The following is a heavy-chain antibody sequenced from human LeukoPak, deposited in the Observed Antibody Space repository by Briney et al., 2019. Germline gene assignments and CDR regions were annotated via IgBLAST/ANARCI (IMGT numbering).Heavy chain of an antibody. J-gene: IGHJ5*02. Sequence: KPSETLSLTCTVSGGSISSYYWSWIRQPPGKGLEWIGYIYYSGSTNYNPSLKSRVTISVDTSKNQFSLKLSSVTAADTAVYYCARERNAPWFDPCGQGTLVTVSS. V-gene: IGHV4-59*01. CDR2: IYYSGST. D-gene: IGHD1-1*01. CDR3: ARERNAPWFDP. CDR1: GGSISSYY.